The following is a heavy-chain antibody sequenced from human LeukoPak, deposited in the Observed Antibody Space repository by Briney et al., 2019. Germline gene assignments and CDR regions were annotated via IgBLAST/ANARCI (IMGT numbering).Heavy chain of an antibody. CDR1: GGSISSYY. Sequence: PSETLSLTCTVSGGSISSYYWSWVRQAPGKGLEWVGRIKSKTDGGTTDYAAPVKGRFTISRDDSKNTLYLQMNSLKTEDTAVYYCTTDHIDSSGWYWVFDYWGQGTLVTVSS. CDR2: IKSKTDGGTT. CDR3: TTDHIDSSGWYWVFDY. J-gene: IGHJ4*02. V-gene: IGHV3-15*01. D-gene: IGHD6-19*01.